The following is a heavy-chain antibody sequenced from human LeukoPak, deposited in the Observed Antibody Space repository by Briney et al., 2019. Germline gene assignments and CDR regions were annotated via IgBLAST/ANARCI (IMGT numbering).Heavy chain of an antibody. J-gene: IGHJ3*02. Sequence: GGSLRLSCAASGFTFSSYWMTWVRQAPGKGLEWVANIKQDGSEKYYMDSVKGRFTISRDNAKNSLYLQMNSLRVEDTALYYCARDAITRTVAFDIWGQGTMVTVSS. CDR3: ARDAITRTVAFDI. V-gene: IGHV3-7*01. CDR2: IKQDGSEK. D-gene: IGHD1-20*01. CDR1: GFTFSSYW.